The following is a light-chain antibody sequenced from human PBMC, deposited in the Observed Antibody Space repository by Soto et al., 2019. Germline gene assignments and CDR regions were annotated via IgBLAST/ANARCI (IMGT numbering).Light chain of an antibody. V-gene: IGLV2-14*01. CDR3: SSYTSSSTYV. CDR2: EVT. J-gene: IGLJ1*01. CDR1: GSDVGGYDY. Sequence: QSALTQPASVSGSPGQSITISCTGTGSDVGGYDYVSWYQHHPGKAPKVMIYEVTNRPSGVSNRFSGSKSGNTASLTISGLLAEDEADYYCSSYTSSSTYVFVTGTKVTVL.